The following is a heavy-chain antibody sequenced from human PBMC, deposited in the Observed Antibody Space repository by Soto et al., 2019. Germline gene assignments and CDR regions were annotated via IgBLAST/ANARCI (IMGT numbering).Heavy chain of an antibody. D-gene: IGHD2-2*01. J-gene: IGHJ4*02. CDR2: ISGSGGST. Sequence: GGSLRLSCAASGFNFNYYAMSWVRQSPGKGLEWVSAISGSGGSTYYADSVKGRFTISRDNSKNTLYLQMNSLRAEDTAVYYCAKDARNQLLYYFDYWGQGTLVTVSS. CDR1: GFNFNYYA. CDR3: AKDARNQLLYYFDY. V-gene: IGHV3-23*01.